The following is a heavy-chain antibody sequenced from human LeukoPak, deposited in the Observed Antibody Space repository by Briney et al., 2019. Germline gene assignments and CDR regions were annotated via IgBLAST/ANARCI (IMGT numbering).Heavy chain of an antibody. J-gene: IGHJ4*02. D-gene: IGHD3-22*01. Sequence: PGGSLRLSCAASGFTFSSYWMHWVRQAPGKGLVWVSRINSDVTNTNYADSVKGRFIISRDNAKNTLYLQMNSLRVEDTAVYYCAMGYYDSSGYSHFDYWGQGTLVTVSS. CDR2: INSDVTNT. CDR3: AMGYYDSSGYSHFDY. CDR1: GFTFSSYW. V-gene: IGHV3-74*01.